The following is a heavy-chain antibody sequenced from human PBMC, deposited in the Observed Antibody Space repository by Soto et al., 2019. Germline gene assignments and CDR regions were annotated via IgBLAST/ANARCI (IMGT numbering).Heavy chain of an antibody. J-gene: IGHJ3*02. Sequence: XVSLPISCAASGFTFDDYTMHWVRQAPGKGLEWVSLISWDGGSTYYADSVKGRFTIYRDNSKNSLYLQMNSLRTEDTALYYCAKDRVADRYAFDIWGQGTMVTVSS. CDR2: ISWDGGST. V-gene: IGHV3-43*01. CDR1: GFTFDDYT. CDR3: AKDRVADRYAFDI. D-gene: IGHD2-21*01.